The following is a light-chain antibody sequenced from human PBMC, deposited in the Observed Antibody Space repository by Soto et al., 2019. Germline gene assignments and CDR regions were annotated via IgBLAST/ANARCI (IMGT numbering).Light chain of an antibody. CDR1: QRISTY. CDR3: QQSYSTPWA. V-gene: IGKV1-39*01. J-gene: IGKJ1*01. Sequence: IQMTQSPSSLSACVGDRVTITCRASQRISTYLNWYQHKPGKAPELLIYAASSLQSGVPSRFSGSGVGTDFTLTISSLQPEDFAAYYCQQSYSTPWAFGQGTKADIK. CDR2: AAS.